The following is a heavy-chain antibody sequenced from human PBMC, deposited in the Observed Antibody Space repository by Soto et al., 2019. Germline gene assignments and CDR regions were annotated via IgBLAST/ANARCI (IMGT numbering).Heavy chain of an antibody. Sequence: ASVKVSCEASGGTFSSYAIRWVRQAPGQGLEWMGGFDPEDGETIYAQKFQGRVTMTEDTSTDTAYMELSSLRSEDTAVYYCATEERLGRYDSSGYYYLWGQGTLVTVSS. CDR1: GGTFSSYA. D-gene: IGHD3-22*01. CDR3: ATEERLGRYDSSGYYYL. V-gene: IGHV1-24*01. CDR2: FDPEDGET. J-gene: IGHJ4*02.